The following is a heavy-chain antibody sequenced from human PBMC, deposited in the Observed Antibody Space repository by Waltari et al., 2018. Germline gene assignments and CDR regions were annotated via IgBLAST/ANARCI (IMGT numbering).Heavy chain of an antibody. CDR2: IYHSGST. CDR1: GYSISSGYY. D-gene: IGHD3-3*01. Sequence: QVQLQESGPGLVKPSETLSLTCTVSGYSISSGYYWGWIRQPPGKGLEWIGSIYHSGSTYYNPSLKSRVTISVDTSKNQFSLKLSSVTAADTAVYYCARDAHYDFWSGSYRGYFDLWGRGTLVTVSS. J-gene: IGHJ2*01. CDR3: ARDAHYDFWSGSYRGYFDL. V-gene: IGHV4-38-2*02.